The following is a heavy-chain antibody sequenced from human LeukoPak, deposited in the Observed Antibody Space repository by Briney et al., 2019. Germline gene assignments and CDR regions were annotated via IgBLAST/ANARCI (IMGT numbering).Heavy chain of an antibody. CDR2: ISWNSGSI. D-gene: IGHD6-6*01. J-gene: IGHJ3*02. CDR1: GFTFDDYV. Sequence: PGRSLRLSCAASGFTFDDYVMHWVRQAPGKGLEWVSGISWNSGSIGYADSVKGRFTISRDNAKNSLYLQMNSLRAEDMALYYCAKDMDGAARSAFDIWGQGTMVTVSS. V-gene: IGHV3-9*03. CDR3: AKDMDGAARSAFDI.